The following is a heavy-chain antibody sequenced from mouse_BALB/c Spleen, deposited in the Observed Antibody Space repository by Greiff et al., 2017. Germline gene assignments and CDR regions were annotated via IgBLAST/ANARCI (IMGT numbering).Heavy chain of an antibody. CDR2: IWSGGST. D-gene: IGHD2-1*01. CDR3: VRAYGNYYFDY. CDR1: GFSLTSYG. Sequence: VQLVESGPGLVQPSQSLSITCTVSGFSLTSYGVHWVRQSPGKGLEWLGVIWSGGSTDYNAAFISRLSISKDNSKSQVFFKMNSLQADDTAIYYCVRAYGNYYFDYWGQGTTLTVSS. V-gene: IGHV2-2-2*01. J-gene: IGHJ2*01.